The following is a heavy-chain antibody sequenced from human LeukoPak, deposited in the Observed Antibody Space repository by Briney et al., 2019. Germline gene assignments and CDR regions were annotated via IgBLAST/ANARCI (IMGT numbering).Heavy chain of an antibody. CDR2: ISSSSSYI. V-gene: IGHV3-21*04. D-gene: IGHD7-27*01. CDR1: GFTFSSYS. J-gene: IGHJ4*02. CDR3: ARDLAWGAFDY. Sequence: GGSLRLSCAASGFTFSSYSMNWVRQAPGKGLEWVSSISSSSSYIYYADSVKGRFTISRDDSKNTLSLQMNSLRVEDTAVYYCARDLAWGAFDYWGQGTLVTVSS.